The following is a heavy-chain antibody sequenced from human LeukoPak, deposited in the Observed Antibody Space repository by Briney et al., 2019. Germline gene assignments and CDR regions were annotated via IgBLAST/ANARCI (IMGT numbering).Heavy chain of an antibody. CDR2: ISGSGGST. D-gene: IGHD2-15*01. CDR3: AKGTSSSCYSAPNY. CDR1: GFTFSSYA. J-gene: IGHJ4*02. Sequence: GGSLRLSCAASGFTFSSYAMSWVRQAPGKGLEWVSAISGSGGSTYYANSVKGRFTISRDNSKNTLSLQLNSLRAEDTAVYYCAKGTSSSCYSAPNYWGQGTLVTVSS. V-gene: IGHV3-23*01.